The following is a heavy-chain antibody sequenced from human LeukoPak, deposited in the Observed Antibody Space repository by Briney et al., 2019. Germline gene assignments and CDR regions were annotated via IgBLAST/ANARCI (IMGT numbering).Heavy chain of an antibody. CDR1: GGSISSYY. Sequence: SETLSLTCTVSGGSISSYYWSWIRQPPGKGLEWIGYIYYSGSTNYNPSLKSRVTISVDTSKNQFSLKLSSVTAADTAVYYCATRYCTIPACRASSYHCMDNWGKGTTVTVSS. V-gene: IGHV4-59*08. CDR3: ATRYCTIPACRASSYHCMDN. J-gene: IGHJ6*03. D-gene: IGHD2-8*01. CDR2: IYYSGST.